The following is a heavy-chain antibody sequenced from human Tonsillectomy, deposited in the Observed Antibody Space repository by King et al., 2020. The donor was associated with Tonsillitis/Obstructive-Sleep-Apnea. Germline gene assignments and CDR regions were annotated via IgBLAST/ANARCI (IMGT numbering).Heavy chain of an antibody. CDR1: GGSISSSSYY. Sequence: LQLQESGPGLVKPSETLSLTCTVSGGSISSSSYYWGWIRQPPGKGLEWIGSIYYSGSTYYNPSLKSRVTISVDTSKNQFSLKLSSVTAAATAVYYCAREHSGSYRIDYWGQGTLVTVSS. V-gene: IGHV4-39*01. CDR3: AREHSGSYRIDY. J-gene: IGHJ4*02. CDR2: IYYSGST. D-gene: IGHD1-26*01.